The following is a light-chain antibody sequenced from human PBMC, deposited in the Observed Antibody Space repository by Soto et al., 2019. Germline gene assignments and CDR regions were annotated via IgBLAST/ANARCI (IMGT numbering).Light chain of an antibody. Sequence: EVVLTQSPGTLSLSPGESATLSCRASQSVSNNYFAWYQQKPGQAPRLLIFGSSDRATGIPDRFSGSGSGTDFTLTISRREPEDFAVYYCKQYGSSPPYTFGQGTKLEIK. CDR3: KQYGSSPPYT. CDR2: GSS. V-gene: IGKV3-20*01. CDR1: QSVSNNY. J-gene: IGKJ2*01.